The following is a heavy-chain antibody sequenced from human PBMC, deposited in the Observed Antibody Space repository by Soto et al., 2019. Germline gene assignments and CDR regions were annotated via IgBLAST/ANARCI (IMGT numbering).Heavy chain of an antibody. D-gene: IGHD1-26*01. CDR2: IKSKTDGGTT. Sequence: GGSLRLSCAASGFTFSNAWMSWVRQAPGKGLEWVGRIKSKTDGGTTDYAAPVKGRFTISRDDSKNTLYLQMNSLKTEDTAVYYCTTDLRGGSYGDFDYWGQGTLVTVSS. V-gene: IGHV3-15*01. J-gene: IGHJ4*02. CDR1: GFTFSNAW. CDR3: TTDLRGGSYGDFDY.